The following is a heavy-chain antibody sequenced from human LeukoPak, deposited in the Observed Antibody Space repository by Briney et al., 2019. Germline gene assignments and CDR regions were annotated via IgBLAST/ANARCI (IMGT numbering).Heavy chain of an antibody. CDR2: ISSSSSTI. CDR3: ARVAHNWNVLDY. Sequence: PGGSLRLSCAASRFTFSSYSMNWVRQAPGKGLEWFSYISSSSSTIYYADSVKGRFTISRDNAKNSLYLQMNSLRAEDTAVYYCARVAHNWNVLDYWGQGTLVTVSS. D-gene: IGHD1-1*01. J-gene: IGHJ4*02. V-gene: IGHV3-48*01. CDR1: RFTFSSYS.